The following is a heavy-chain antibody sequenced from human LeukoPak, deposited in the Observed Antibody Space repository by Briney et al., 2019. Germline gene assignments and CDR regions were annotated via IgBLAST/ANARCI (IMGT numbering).Heavy chain of an antibody. CDR1: GGSISSYY. V-gene: IGHV4-59*01. D-gene: IGHD5-18*01. CDR3: ARGRSGYSYAFDS. J-gene: IGHJ4*02. Sequence: SETLSLTCTVSGGSISSYYWSWIRQPPGRGLEWIGYIYYSGSTNYSPSLNSRVTISIDTSKNQFSLRLRSVTAADTAIYYCARGRSGYSYAFDSWGQGTLVTVSS. CDR2: IYYSGST.